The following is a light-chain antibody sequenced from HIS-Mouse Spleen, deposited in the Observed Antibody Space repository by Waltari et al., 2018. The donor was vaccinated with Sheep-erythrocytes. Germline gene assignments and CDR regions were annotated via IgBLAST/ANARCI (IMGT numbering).Light chain of an antibody. Sequence: QSALTQPASVSGSPGQSIPISCTGTSSDVGSYNLVSWYQQHPGKAPKLMIYEGSKRPSGGSNLFSGSKSGNTASLTISGLQAEDEADYYCCSYAGSSTWVFGGGTKLTVL. CDR2: EGS. CDR1: SSDVGSYNL. V-gene: IGLV2-23*01. CDR3: CSYAGSSTWV. J-gene: IGLJ3*02.